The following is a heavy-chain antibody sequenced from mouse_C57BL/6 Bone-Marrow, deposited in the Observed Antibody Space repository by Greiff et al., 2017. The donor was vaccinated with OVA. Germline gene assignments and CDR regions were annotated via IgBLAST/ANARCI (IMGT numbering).Heavy chain of an antibody. Sequence: VQLQQSGAELVRPGTSVKMSCKASGYTFTNYWIGWAKQRPGHGLEWIGDIYPGGGSTNYNEKFKGKATLTADKSSSTAYMQFSSLTSEDSAIDYCARRTLYYGSSGGAMDDWGQGTSVTVSS. J-gene: IGHJ4*01. CDR1: GYTFTNYW. D-gene: IGHD1-1*01. V-gene: IGHV1-63*01. CDR3: ARRTLYYGSSGGAMDD. CDR2: IYPGGGST.